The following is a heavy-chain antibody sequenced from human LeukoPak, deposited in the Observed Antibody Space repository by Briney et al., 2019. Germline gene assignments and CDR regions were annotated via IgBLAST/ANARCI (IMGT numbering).Heavy chain of an antibody. V-gene: IGHV4-4*07. CDR3: ATSNSWHLFSHTWFDA. CDR2: IYTSGST. Sequence: SETLSLTCTVSGGSISSYYWSWIRQPAGKGLEWIGRIYTSGSTNYNPSLKSRVSISVDTSKNQFSLKLTSVTAADTAAYFCATSNSWHLFSHTWFDAWGQGLLVTVSS. J-gene: IGHJ5*02. D-gene: IGHD6-13*01. CDR1: GGSISSYY.